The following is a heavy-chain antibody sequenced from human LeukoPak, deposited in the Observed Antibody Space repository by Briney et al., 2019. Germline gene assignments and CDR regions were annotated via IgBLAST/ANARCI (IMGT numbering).Heavy chain of an antibody. CDR2: IYTSGST. J-gene: IGHJ4*02. CDR1: GGSISSGSYY. V-gene: IGHV4-61*02. D-gene: IGHD3-9*01. Sequence: SQTLSLTCTVSGGSISSGSYYWSWIRQPAGKGLEWIGRIYTSGSTNYNPSLKSRVTISVDTSKNQFSLKLSSVTAADTAVYYCARGTLTGGVDYWGQGTLVTVSS. CDR3: ARGTLTGGVDY.